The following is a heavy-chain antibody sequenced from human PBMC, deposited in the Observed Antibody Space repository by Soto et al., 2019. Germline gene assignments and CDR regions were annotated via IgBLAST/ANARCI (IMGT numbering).Heavy chain of an antibody. J-gene: IGHJ6*02. CDR1: WVTFVDHA. CDR3: AKAETSSSGSCHTSMDV. CDR2: ICGGDGST. D-gene: IGHD2-15*01. V-gene: IGHV3-23*01. Sequence: RVWCRAAWVTFVDHAGSRVIKDTGKGLEWVSAICGGDGSTYYAASVKGRFTISRENSKNTLYLQMNSLRAEDTAVYYCAKAETSSSGSCHTSMDVLRQGITVPVSS.